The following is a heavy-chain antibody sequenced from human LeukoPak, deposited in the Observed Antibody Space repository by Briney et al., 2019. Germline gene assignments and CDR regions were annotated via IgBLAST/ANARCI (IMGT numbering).Heavy chain of an antibody. CDR1: GYIFTSYW. V-gene: IGHV5-51*01. Sequence: GESLKISCKGSGYIFTSYWIGWVRQMPGEGLEWMGIIYPGDSDTRYSPSFQGQVTISADKSISTAYLQWSSLKASDTAMYYCARLLGLVWFGASDAFDIWGQGTRVTVSS. CDR3: ARLLGLVWFGASDAFDI. CDR2: IYPGDSDT. J-gene: IGHJ3*02. D-gene: IGHD3-10*01.